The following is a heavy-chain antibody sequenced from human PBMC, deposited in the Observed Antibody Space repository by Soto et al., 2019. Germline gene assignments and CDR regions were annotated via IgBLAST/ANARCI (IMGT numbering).Heavy chain of an antibody. Sequence: SETLSLTCTVSCGSIGSYHWSWVRQPPGKGLEWIASVYYTGTTNYNPSLGSRVTISIDAPENQISLKLTSVTAADTAFYYCARDTVLTGMFDLWGQGTLVTVSS. CDR3: ARDTVLTGMFDL. CDR1: CGSIGSYH. CDR2: VYYTGTT. D-gene: IGHD4-17*01. J-gene: IGHJ5*02. V-gene: IGHV4-59*01.